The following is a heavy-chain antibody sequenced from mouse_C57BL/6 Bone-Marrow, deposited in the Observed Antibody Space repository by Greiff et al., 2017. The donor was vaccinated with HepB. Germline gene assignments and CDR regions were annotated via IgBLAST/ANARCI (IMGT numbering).Heavy chain of an antibody. CDR2: IHPNSGST. CDR3: ARERQPWLYYFDY. J-gene: IGHJ2*01. Sequence: QVQLQQPGAELVKPGASVKLSCKASGYTFTSYWMHWVKQRPGQGLEWIGMIHPNSGSTNYNEKFKSKATLTVDKSSSTAYMQLSSLTSEDSAVYYCARERQPWLYYFDYWGQGTTLTVSS. CDR1: GYTFTSYW. D-gene: IGHD3-3*01. V-gene: IGHV1-64*01.